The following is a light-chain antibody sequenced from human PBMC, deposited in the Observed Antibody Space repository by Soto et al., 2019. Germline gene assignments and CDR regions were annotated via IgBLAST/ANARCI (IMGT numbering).Light chain of an antibody. CDR2: SAS. J-gene: IGKJ5*01. V-gene: IGKV1-39*01. Sequence: DIHLTQSPSSLSASVGDRATITCRASQSIAGYLSWYQQRPGKAPKFLIYSASSLQRGVPSRFSGSGSGTDFSLTINGLQPEDFATYFCQQSFSVPITFGQGTRLEIK. CDR1: QSIAGY. CDR3: QQSFSVPIT.